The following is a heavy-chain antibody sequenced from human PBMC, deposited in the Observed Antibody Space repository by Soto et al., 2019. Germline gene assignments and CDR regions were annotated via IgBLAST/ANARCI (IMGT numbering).Heavy chain of an antibody. V-gene: IGHV1-69*01. D-gene: IGHD3-22*01. CDR3: ARGGSGYTWFNEF. Sequence: QEQLVQSGAEVKKPGSSVKVSCKASGGLFSSYPISWVRQVPAQGLEWMGGIIPVFQTAYYTQRLQGRVTITADESTNTACMELRSLRSEDTAIYYCARGGSGYTWFNEFWGQETLVTVSS. CDR2: IIPVFQTA. CDR1: GGLFSSYP. J-gene: IGHJ4*02.